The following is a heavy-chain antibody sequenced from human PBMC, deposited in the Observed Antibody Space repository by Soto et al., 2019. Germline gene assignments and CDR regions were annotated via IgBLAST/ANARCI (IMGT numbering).Heavy chain of an antibody. V-gene: IGHV3-23*01. CDR1: GFTFSSYA. D-gene: IGHD4-17*01. CDR2: ISGSGGST. CDR3: AKDLGSYTVTILDY. J-gene: IGHJ4*02. Sequence: EVQLLESGGVLVQPGGSLRLSCAASGFTFSSYAMSWVRQAPGKGLEWVSAISGSGGSTYYADSVKGRFTISRDNSKNTLYLQMNSLRAEDTAVYYCAKDLGSYTVTILDYWGQGTLVTVSS.